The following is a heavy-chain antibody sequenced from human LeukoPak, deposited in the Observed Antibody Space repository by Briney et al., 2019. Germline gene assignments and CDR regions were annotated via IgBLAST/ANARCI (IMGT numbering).Heavy chain of an antibody. J-gene: IGHJ5*02. CDR1: GYTLTELS. CDR3: ATACGGSCYYNWFDP. CDR2: FDPEDGET. Sequence: GASVKASCKVSGYTLTELSMHWVRQAPGKGLEWMGGFDPEDGETIYAQKFQGRVTMTEDTSTDTAYMELSSLRSEDTAVYYCATACGGSCYYNWFDPWGQGTLVTVSS. V-gene: IGHV1-24*01. D-gene: IGHD2-15*01.